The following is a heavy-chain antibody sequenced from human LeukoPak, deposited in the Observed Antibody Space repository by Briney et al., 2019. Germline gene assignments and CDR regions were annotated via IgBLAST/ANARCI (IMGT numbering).Heavy chain of an antibody. V-gene: IGHV1-18*01. D-gene: IGHD3-9*01. CDR2: ISAYNGNT. Sequence: GASVKVSCKASGYTFTSYGISWVRQAPGPGLEWMGWISAYNGNTNYAQKLQGRVTMTTDTSTSTAYMELRSLRSDDTAVYYCARDNHYDILTGSPGPNNWFDPWGQGTLVTVSS. CDR1: GYTFTSYG. CDR3: ARDNHYDILTGSPGPNNWFDP. J-gene: IGHJ5*02.